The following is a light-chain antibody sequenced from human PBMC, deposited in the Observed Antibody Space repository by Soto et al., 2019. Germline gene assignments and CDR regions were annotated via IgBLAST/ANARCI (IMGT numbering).Light chain of an antibody. CDR2: AAS. V-gene: IGKV1D-12*01. CDR1: QDISRW. CDR3: HQGNNFPVT. Sequence: DIQMTQSPSSMPASVGDTVTITCRASQDISRWLAWYQLKPGQAPKFLIYAASNLQNGDPSRFSGSGSATDFTLTISSLQPEDFATYYCHQGNNFPVTFGQGTRLENK. J-gene: IGKJ5*01.